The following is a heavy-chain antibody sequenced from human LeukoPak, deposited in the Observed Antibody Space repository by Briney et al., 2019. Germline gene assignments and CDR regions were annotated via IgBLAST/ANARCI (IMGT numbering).Heavy chain of an antibody. J-gene: IGHJ4*02. V-gene: IGHV4-34*01. Sequence: SETLSLTXAVYGGSFSGYYWSWIRQPPGKGLEWIGEINHSGSTNYNPSLKSRVTISVDTSKNQFSLKLSSVTAADTAVYYCARVSRNYYDSSGYYSSGLLYFDYWGQGTLVTVSS. CDR1: GGSFSGYY. CDR3: ARVSRNYYDSSGYYSSGLLYFDY. CDR2: INHSGST. D-gene: IGHD3-22*01.